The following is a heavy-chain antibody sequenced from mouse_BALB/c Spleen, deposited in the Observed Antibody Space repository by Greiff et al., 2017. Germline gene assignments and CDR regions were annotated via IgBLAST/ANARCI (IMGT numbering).Heavy chain of an antibody. D-gene: IGHD2-4*01. CDR3: TREEDYGYAMDY. V-gene: IGHV1-69*02. CDR1: GYTFTSYW. J-gene: IGHJ4*01. CDR2: IYPSDSYT. Sequence: QVQLQQPGAELVRPGASVKLSCKASGYTFTSYWINWVKQRPGQGLEWIGNIYPSDSYTNYNQKFKDKATLTVDKSSSTAYMQLSSPTSEDSAVYYCTREEDYGYAMDYWGQGTSVTVSS.